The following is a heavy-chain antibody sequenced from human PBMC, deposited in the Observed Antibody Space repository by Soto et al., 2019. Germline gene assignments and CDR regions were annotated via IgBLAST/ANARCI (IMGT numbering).Heavy chain of an antibody. D-gene: IGHD2-2*01. Sequence: SETLSLTCTVSGGSISSGGYYWSWIRQHPGKGLEWIGYIYYSGSTYYNPSLKSRVTISVDTSKNQFSLKLSSVTAADTAVYYCARWGSPYCSSTRCHNQNWFGPWGQGTLVTVSS. CDR3: ARWGSPYCSSTRCHNQNWFGP. J-gene: IGHJ5*02. CDR1: GGSISSGGYY. CDR2: IYYSGST. V-gene: IGHV4-31*03.